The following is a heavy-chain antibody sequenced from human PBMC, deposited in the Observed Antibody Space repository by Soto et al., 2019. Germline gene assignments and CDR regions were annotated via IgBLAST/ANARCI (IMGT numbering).Heavy chain of an antibody. Sequence: QITLKESGPPLVKPTQTLTLTCTFSGFSLRTSGVGVGWIRQPPGKALEWLALIYWDDDKRYSPSLKSRLTITKDTSTSQVVLTMTNMDPVDTAIYYCAYRPYMSGWWPWGQGTLVAVSS. CDR2: IYWDDDK. J-gene: IGHJ5*02. CDR1: GFSLRTSGVG. CDR3: AYRPYMSGWWP. D-gene: IGHD6-13*01. V-gene: IGHV2-5*02.